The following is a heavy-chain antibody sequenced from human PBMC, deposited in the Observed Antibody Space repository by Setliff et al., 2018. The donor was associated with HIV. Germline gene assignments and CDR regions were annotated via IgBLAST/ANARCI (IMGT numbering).Heavy chain of an antibody. CDR3: AREEMSMWLPEYFFGF. Sequence: GASVKVSCKASGYIFTNYAIHWVRQAPGQRLEWMGGFNAGNLNTKYSQKFQGRVTFTGDTSASTTYMELSSLRSEDTAVYYCAREEMSMWLPEYFFGFWGQGTLVTVS. CDR2: FNAGNLNT. J-gene: IGHJ4*02. D-gene: IGHD5-12*01. CDR1: GYIFTNYA. V-gene: IGHV1-3*01.